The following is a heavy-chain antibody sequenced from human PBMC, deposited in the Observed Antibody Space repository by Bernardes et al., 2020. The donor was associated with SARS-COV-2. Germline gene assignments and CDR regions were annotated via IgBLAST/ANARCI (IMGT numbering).Heavy chain of an antibody. CDR1: GYTFTGYY. Sequence: ASVKVSCKASGYTFTGYYMHWVRQAPGQGLEWMGWINPNSGGTNYAQKFQGWVTMTRDTSISTAYMELSRLRSDDTAVYYCARGDYYYDSSGYYSYWGQGTTVTVSS. D-gene: IGHD3-22*01. V-gene: IGHV1-2*04. J-gene: IGHJ6*02. CDR2: INPNSGGT. CDR3: ARGDYYYDSSGYYSY.